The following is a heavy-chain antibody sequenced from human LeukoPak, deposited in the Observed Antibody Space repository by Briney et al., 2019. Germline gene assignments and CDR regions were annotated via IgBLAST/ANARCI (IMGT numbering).Heavy chain of an antibody. J-gene: IGHJ4*02. CDR1: GGTFSSYA. CDR2: IIPIFGTA. Sequence: SVKVSCKASGGTFSSYAISWVRQAPGQGLEWMGGIIPIFGTANYAQKFQGRVTITTDESTSTAYMELSSLRSEDTAVYYCAKDTSGNYFFDYWGQGTLVTVSS. V-gene: IGHV1-69*05. D-gene: IGHD5-12*01. CDR3: AKDTSGNYFFDY.